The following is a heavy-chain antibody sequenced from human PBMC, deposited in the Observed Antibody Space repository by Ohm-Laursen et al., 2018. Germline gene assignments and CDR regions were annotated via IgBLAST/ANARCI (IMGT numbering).Heavy chain of an antibody. CDR1: GYTFTSYD. CDR3: ATAVSIAVAGLDY. Sequence: ASVKVSCKASGYTFTSYDINWVRQATGQGLEWMGWMNPNSGNTGYAQKFQGRVTMTRDTSISTAYMELSSLRSEDTAVYYCATAVSIAVAGLDYWGQGTLVTVFS. J-gene: IGHJ4*02. D-gene: IGHD6-19*01. CDR2: MNPNSGNT. V-gene: IGHV1-8*01.